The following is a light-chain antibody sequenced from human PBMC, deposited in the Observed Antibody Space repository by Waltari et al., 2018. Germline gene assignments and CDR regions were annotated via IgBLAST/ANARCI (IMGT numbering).Light chain of an antibody. CDR3: QQYDSAPFT. V-gene: IGKV1-12*01. CDR2: KAS. CDR1: QGISSW. Sequence: DIQMTQSPSSLSASVGDRVTLTCRASQGISSWLAWYQQKPGKAPNLLIYKASSLQSGVPSRFSGSGSGTDFTLTISSLQPEDFAIYFCQQYDSAPFTFGPGTKLDIK. J-gene: IGKJ3*01.